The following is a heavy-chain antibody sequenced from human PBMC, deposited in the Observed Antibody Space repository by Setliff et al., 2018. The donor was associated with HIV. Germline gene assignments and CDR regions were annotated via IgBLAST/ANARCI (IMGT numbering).Heavy chain of an antibody. CDR1: GYTFSTYG. CDR3: ARDRGVYCISSSCYSPVDAFDI. CDR2: ISAYNGNT. J-gene: IGHJ3*02. Sequence: GASVKVSCKASGYTFSTYGISWVRQAPGQGLEWMGWISAYNGNTNYAQKLQGRVTVTTDTSTSTAYMELRSLRYDDTAVYYCARDRGVYCISSSCYSPVDAFDIWGQGTMVTVSS. D-gene: IGHD2-2*01. V-gene: IGHV1-18*01.